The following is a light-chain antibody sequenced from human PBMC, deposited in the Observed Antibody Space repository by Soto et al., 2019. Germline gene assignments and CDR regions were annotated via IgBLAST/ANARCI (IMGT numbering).Light chain of an antibody. V-gene: IGLV1-40*01. CDR3: QSYDDSLSGSGV. J-gene: IGLJ1*01. CDR1: RSNIGAGYD. CDR2: SFN. Sequence: QPVLTQPPSVSGAPGQTVTISCTGSRSNIGAGYDIHWYQFLPGTAPKLLIYSFNKRPSGIPDRFSGSKSGTSASLAITGLQPEDEADYYCQSYDDSLSGSGVFGTGTKVTVL.